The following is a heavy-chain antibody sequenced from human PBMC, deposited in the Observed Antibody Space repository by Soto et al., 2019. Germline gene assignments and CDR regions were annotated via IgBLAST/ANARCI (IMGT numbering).Heavy chain of an antibody. CDR2: ISSSSYI. D-gene: IGHD6-6*01. V-gene: IGHV3-21*01. J-gene: IGHJ4*02. CDR1: GFTFSSYS. CDR3: ARDQGFSSSSEYYFDY. Sequence: GGSLRLSCAASGFTFSSYSMNWVRQAPGKGLEWVSSISSSSYIYYADSVKGRFTISRDNAKNSLYLQMNSLRAEDTAVYYCARDQGFSSSSEYYFDYWGQGTLVTVSS.